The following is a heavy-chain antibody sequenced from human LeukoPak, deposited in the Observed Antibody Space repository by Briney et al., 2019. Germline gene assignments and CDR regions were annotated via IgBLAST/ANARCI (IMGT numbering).Heavy chain of an antibody. CDR3: ARVPLGRGYFDY. D-gene: IGHD7-27*01. Sequence: PGGSLRLSCAASGFTVSSNYMSWVRQAPGKGLEWVSVIYSGGSTYYADSVKGRFTISRDNSKNTLYFQMNSLRAEDTAVYYCARVPLGRGYFDYWGQGTLVTVSS. V-gene: IGHV3-66*01. CDR1: GFTVSSNY. J-gene: IGHJ4*02. CDR2: IYSGGST.